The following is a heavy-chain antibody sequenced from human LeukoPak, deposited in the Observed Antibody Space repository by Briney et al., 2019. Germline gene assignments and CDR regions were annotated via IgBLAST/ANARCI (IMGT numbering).Heavy chain of an antibody. J-gene: IGHJ6*03. CDR2: INHSGST. V-gene: IGHV4-34*01. Sequence: NPGGSLRLSCAASGFIFSTYGMHWVRQPPGKGLEWIGEINHSGSTNYNPSLKNRVTISVDTSKNQFSLKLSSVSAADTAVYYCARGFGVVNHYYYMDVWGKGTTVTVSS. CDR3: ARGFGVVNHYYYMDV. CDR1: GFIFSTYG. D-gene: IGHD3-3*01.